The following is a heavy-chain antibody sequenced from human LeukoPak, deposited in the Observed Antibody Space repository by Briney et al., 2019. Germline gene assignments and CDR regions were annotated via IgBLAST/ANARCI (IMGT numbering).Heavy chain of an antibody. CDR3: ARTIAVNGGDFDY. Sequence: GGSLRLSCAASGFSFSSHWMHWVRQAPGKGLVWVARINGDGTTSSHADSVKGRFTISRDNAKNTLYLQMNSLRAEDTALYYCARTIAVNGGDFDYWGQGTLVTVSS. D-gene: IGHD6-19*01. J-gene: IGHJ4*02. CDR1: GFSFSSHW. CDR2: INGDGTTS. V-gene: IGHV3-74*01.